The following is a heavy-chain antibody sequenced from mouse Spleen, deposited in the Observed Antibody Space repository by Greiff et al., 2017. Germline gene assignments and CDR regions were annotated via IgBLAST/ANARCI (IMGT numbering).Heavy chain of an antibody. Sequence: DVHLVESGGGLVQPKGSLKLSCAASGFSFNTYAMNWVRQAPGKGVEWVARIRSKSNNYATYYADSVKDRFTISRDDSESMLYLQMNNLKTEDTAMYYCVRLDDEPFYYAMDYWGQGTSVTVSS. J-gene: IGHJ4*01. V-gene: IGHV10-1*01. CDR2: IRSKSNNYAT. D-gene: IGHD2-12*01. CDR1: GFSFNTYA. CDR3: VRLDDEPFYYAMDY.